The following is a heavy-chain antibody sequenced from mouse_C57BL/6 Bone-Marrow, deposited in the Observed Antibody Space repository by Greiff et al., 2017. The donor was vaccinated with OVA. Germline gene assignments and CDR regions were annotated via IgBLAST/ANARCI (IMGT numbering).Heavy chain of an antibody. Sequence: QVQLQQSGPGLVAPSQSLSITCTVSGFSLTSYGVHWVRQPPGKGLEWLVVIWSDGSTTYNSALKSRLSISKDNSKSQVFLKMNSLQTDDTAMYYCARHNYYGSFYAMDYWGQGTSVTVSS. V-gene: IGHV2-6-1*01. CDR2: IWSDGST. J-gene: IGHJ4*01. D-gene: IGHD1-1*01. CDR1: GFSLTSYG. CDR3: ARHNYYGSFYAMDY.